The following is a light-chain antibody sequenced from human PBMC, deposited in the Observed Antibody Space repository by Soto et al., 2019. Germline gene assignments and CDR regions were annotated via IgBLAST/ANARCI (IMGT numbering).Light chain of an antibody. J-gene: IGKJ4*01. Sequence: EIVMAQSPATLSVSPGERATLSCRASQSVSSTLAWYQQKPGQAPWLLIYGASTRATGVPARFSSSGSGTEFTLTISSLQSEDFAVYYCQQYNNWPLTFGGGTKVEI. CDR3: QQYNNWPLT. CDR1: QSVSST. V-gene: IGKV3-15*01. CDR2: GAS.